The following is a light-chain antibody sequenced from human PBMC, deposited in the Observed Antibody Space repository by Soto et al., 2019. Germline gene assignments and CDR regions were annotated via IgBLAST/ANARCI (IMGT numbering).Light chain of an antibody. Sequence: EIVLTQSPGTLSLSPGERATLSCRASQSVSSSYLAWYQQKPGQAPRLLIYAASTLQSGVPSRFSGSGSGTDFTLTISCLQSEDFATYYCQQYYSYPRTFGQGTKVEIK. J-gene: IGKJ1*01. CDR2: AAS. CDR1: QSVSSSY. V-gene: IGKV3-20*01. CDR3: QQYYSYPRT.